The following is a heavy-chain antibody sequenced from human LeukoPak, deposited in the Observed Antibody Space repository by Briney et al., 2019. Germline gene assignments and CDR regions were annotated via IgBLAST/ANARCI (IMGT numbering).Heavy chain of an antibody. CDR2: INPNSGGT. CDR1: GYTFTGYY. CDR3: ARGSGWKRSWFDP. Sequence: ASVKVSCKASGYTFTGYYMHWVRQAPGQGLEWMGRINPNSGGTNYAQKFQGRVTMTRDTSISIAYMELSRLRSDDTAVYHCARGSGWKRSWFDPWGQGTLVSVSS. D-gene: IGHD4-23*01. V-gene: IGHV1-2*06. J-gene: IGHJ5*02.